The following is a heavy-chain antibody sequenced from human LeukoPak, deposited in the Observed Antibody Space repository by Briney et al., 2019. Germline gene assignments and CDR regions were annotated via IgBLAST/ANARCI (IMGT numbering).Heavy chain of an antibody. Sequence: PGGSLRLSCAASGFTFSSYSMNWVRQAPGKGLEWVSSISSSSSYIYYADTVKGRFTISRDNAKNSLYLQMNSLRAEDTAVCYCARDRLEMATMTFDYWGQGTLVTVSS. J-gene: IGHJ4*02. CDR3: ARDRLEMATMTFDY. D-gene: IGHD5-24*01. CDR1: GFTFSSYS. V-gene: IGHV3-21*01. CDR2: ISSSSSYI.